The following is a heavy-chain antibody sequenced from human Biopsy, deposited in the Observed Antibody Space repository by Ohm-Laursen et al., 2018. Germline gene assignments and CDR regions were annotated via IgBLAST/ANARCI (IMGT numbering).Heavy chain of an antibody. Sequence: VASVKVSCNASGYNFDIYPLFWVRQAPGQGFEWMGWIVPLFGTTDSAQKFQGRVTITADRSTTTAYIELSGLTSEDTAIYYCAKAGQTSGEYVVPRHFDSWGQGTRVTVSS. D-gene: IGHD2-15*01. CDR1: GYNFDIYP. J-gene: IGHJ4*02. V-gene: IGHV1-69*06. CDR3: AKAGQTSGEYVVPRHFDS. CDR2: IVPLFGTT.